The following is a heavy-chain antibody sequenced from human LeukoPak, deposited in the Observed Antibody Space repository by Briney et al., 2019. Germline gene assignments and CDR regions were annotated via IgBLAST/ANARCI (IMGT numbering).Heavy chain of an antibody. CDR1: GYTFTSYG. D-gene: IGHD2-2*01. V-gene: IGHV1-18*01. Sequence: GASVKVSCKASGYTFTSYGISWVRQAPGQGLEWMGWISAYNGNTNYAQKLQGRVTMTTDTSTSTAYMELRSLRSDDTAVYYCARRVVVVPAASNGSYFDYWGQGTLVTVSS. J-gene: IGHJ4*02. CDR3: ARRVVVVPAASNGSYFDY. CDR2: ISAYNGNT.